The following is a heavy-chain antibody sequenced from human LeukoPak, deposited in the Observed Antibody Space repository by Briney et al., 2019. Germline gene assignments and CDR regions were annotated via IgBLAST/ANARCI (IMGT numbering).Heavy chain of an antibody. CDR2: ISSSGSTI. D-gene: IGHD3-22*01. J-gene: IGHJ4*02. Sequence: GGSLRLSCAASGFTFSSYEMNWVRQAPGKGLEWVSYISSSGSTIYYADSVKGRFTISRDNSKNTLYLQMNSLRAEDTAVYYCAASSGYYYTAFRYWGQGTLVTVSS. CDR1: GFTFSSYE. CDR3: AASSGYYYTAFRY. V-gene: IGHV3-48*03.